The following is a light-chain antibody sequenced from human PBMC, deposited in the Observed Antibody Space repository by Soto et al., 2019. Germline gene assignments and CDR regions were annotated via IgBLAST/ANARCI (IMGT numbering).Light chain of an antibody. J-gene: IGLJ2*01. CDR3: SSYTTYNTLV. V-gene: IGLV2-14*01. CDR1: SSDVGAYNY. Sequence: QSALTHPASVSESPGQSITISCTGTSSDVGAYNYVSWYQQYPGKAPKLMIYEVSNRPSGVSIRFSGSKSGNTASLTISGLQAEDEAHYYCSSYTTYNTLVFGGGTKVTVL. CDR2: EVS.